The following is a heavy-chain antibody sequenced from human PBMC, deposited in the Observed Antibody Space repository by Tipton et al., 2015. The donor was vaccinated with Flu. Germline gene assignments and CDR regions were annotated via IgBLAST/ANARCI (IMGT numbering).Heavy chain of an antibody. CDR3: ARALNSGREYTFDI. J-gene: IGHJ3*02. Sequence: TLSLTCTVSGYFISSGYYWGWIRQSPGTGLQWIATIIQSGNAYCNPSLRSRVTISVDTTKNLFSLNLSSVTATDTAVYYCARALNSGREYTFDIWGRGTVVTVSS. CDR1: GYFISSGYY. CDR2: IIQSGNA. V-gene: IGHV4-38-2*02. D-gene: IGHD1-26*01.